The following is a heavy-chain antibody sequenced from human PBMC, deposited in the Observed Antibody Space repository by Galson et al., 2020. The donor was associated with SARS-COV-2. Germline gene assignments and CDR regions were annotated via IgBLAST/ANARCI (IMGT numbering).Heavy chain of an antibody. CDR3: AMGNSTFKFDP. D-gene: IGHD6-13*01. Sequence: GGSLRLSCAASGFTFSRYAMHWVRQAPGKGLEWVAVISSDGSSQYYADSVKGRFTLSRDNAKNTLFLQMNSLRAEDSALYYCAMGNSTFKFDPWGQGTLVAVSS. V-gene: IGHV3-30-3*01. J-gene: IGHJ5*02. CDR2: ISSDGSSQ. CDR1: GFTFSRYA.